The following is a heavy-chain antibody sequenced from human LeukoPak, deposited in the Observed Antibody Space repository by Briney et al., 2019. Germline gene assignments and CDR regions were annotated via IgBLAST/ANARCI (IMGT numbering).Heavy chain of an antibody. J-gene: IGHJ6*03. CDR2: ISAYNGNT. CDR3: ARSPAISVYYYYYMDV. CDR1: GYTFTSYG. D-gene: IGHD3-9*01. Sequence: ASVKVSCKASGYTFTSYGISWVRQAPGQGLEWMGWISAYNGNTNYAQKLQGRVTMTTDTSTSTAYMELRSLRSDDTAVYYCARSPAISVYYYYYMDVWGKGTTVTVSS. V-gene: IGHV1-18*01.